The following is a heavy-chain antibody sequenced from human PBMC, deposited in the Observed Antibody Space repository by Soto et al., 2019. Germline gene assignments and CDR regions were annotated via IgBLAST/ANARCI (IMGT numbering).Heavy chain of an antibody. CDR2: IHPNSSVT. Sequence: QVQPVQSGAEVKKPGASVKVSCKASRYSFTDYYMHWVRQSPGQGLEWMGWIHPNSSVTKFPQKFQGRVIMTSGTSISSVYMELSRLTSDDTAVYYWARAGLTTLELATTYWGQGTLVTVSS. CDR3: ARAGLTTLELATTY. D-gene: IGHD5-12*01. V-gene: IGHV1-2*02. J-gene: IGHJ4*02. CDR1: RYSFTDYY.